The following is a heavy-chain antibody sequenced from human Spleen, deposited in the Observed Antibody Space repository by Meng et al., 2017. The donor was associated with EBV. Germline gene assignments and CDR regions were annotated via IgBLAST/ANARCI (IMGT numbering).Heavy chain of an antibody. V-gene: IGHV1-69*01. CDR2: LIPMSDAP. Sequence: QVQLVESGAEVKKPGSSVKVSCKTSGGTFRSDAIRWVRQAPGQGLEWMGGLIPMSDAPHYAQKFQGRVTITADESTSTHYMDLSGLRSEDTAVYYCASESGRGFTPDYWGQGTLVTVSS. CDR3: ASESGRGFTPDY. CDR1: GGTFRSDA. J-gene: IGHJ4*02. D-gene: IGHD3-10*01.